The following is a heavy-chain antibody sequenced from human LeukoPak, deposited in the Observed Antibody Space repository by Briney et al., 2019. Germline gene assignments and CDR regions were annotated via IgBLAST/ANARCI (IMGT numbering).Heavy chain of an antibody. CDR2: IYYSGST. D-gene: IGHD1-1*01. Sequence: PSETLSLTCTVSGGSISSGGYYWSWIRQHPGKGLEWIGYIYYSGSTYYNPSLKSRVTISVDTSKNQFSLKLSSVTAADTAVYYCARSYKDSAFDYWGQGTLVTVSS. CDR1: GGSISSGGYY. J-gene: IGHJ4*02. V-gene: IGHV4-31*03. CDR3: ARSYKDSAFDY.